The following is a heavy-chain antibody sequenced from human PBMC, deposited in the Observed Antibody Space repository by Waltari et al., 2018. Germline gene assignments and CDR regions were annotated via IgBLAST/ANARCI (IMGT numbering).Heavy chain of an antibody. D-gene: IGHD2-21*02. CDR2: IKQDGGEK. Sequence: EVQLVESGGGLVQPGGSLRLSCSCAGFTFSNSGMSGVRQAPGKGLEWVAMIKQDGGEKYYVDSMKGRFTISRDNDNNSLFLQMDSLRVEDTAVYYCARGVTTVECWGQGALVTVSS. V-gene: IGHV3-7*04. CDR3: ARGVTTVEC. J-gene: IGHJ4*02. CDR1: GFTFSNSG.